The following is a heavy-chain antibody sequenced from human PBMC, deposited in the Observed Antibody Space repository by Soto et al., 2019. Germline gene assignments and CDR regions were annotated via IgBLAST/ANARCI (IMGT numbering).Heavy chain of an antibody. CDR2: IWYDGSNK. CDR3: ARDLLLYGSGSYDY. D-gene: IGHD3-10*01. Sequence: GGSLRLSCAASGFTFGSYGMHWVRQAPGKGLEWVAVIWYDGSNKYYADSVKGRFTISRDNSKNTLYLQMNSLRDEDTAVYYCARDLLLYGSGSYDYWGQGALVTVSS. J-gene: IGHJ4*02. V-gene: IGHV3-33*01. CDR1: GFTFGSYG.